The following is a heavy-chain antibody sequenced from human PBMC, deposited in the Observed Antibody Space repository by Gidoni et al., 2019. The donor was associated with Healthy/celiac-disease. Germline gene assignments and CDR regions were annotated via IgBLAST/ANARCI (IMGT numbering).Heavy chain of an antibody. J-gene: IGHJ4*02. CDR3: AREMGGYSFDY. D-gene: IGHD5-18*01. V-gene: IGHV3-11*01. Sequence: ISRDNAKNSLYLQMNSLRAEDTAVYYCAREMGGYSFDYWGQGTLVTVSS.